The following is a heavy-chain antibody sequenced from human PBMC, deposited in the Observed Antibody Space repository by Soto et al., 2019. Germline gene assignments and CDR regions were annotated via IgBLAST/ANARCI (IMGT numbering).Heavy chain of an antibody. V-gene: IGHV4-34*01. CDR2: INHSGST. CDR3: ARGPRGIVVGYYYGMDV. Sequence: PSETLSLTCAVYGGSFSGYYWSWIRQPPGKGLEWIGEINHSGSTNYNPSLKSRVTISVDTSKNQFSLKLSSVTAADTAVYYCARGPRGIVVGYYYGMDVWGQGTTVTVSS. J-gene: IGHJ6*02. CDR1: GGSFSGYY. D-gene: IGHD2-15*01.